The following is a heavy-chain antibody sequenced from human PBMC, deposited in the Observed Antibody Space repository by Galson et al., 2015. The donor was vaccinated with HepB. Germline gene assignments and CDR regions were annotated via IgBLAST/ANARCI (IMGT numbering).Heavy chain of an antibody. CDR2: ISYDGSNK. CDR3: AREGTYFDSSVFYFDY. Sequence: SLRLSCAASGFTFSSYAMHWVRQAPGKGLEWVAVISYDGSNKDYADSVKGRFTISRDNSKNTLYLQMKSLRAEDTAVYYCAREGTYFDSSVFYFDYWGQGTLVTVSS. CDR1: GFTFSSYA. J-gene: IGHJ4*02. D-gene: IGHD3-22*01. V-gene: IGHV3-30-3*01.